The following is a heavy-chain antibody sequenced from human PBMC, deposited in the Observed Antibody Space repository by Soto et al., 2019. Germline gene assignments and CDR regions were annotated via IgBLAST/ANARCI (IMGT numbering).Heavy chain of an antibody. CDR3: ARDDTSSITMIVVVSSLSFPAY. CDR2: ISYDGSNK. D-gene: IGHD3-22*01. J-gene: IGHJ4*02. CDR1: GFTFSSYA. Sequence: GGSLRLSCAASGFTFSSYAMHWVRQAPGKGLEWVAVISYDGSNKYYADSVKGRFTISRDNSKNTLYLQMNSLRAEDTAVYYCARDDTSSITMIVVVSSLSFPAYWGQGALVTVSS. V-gene: IGHV3-30-3*01.